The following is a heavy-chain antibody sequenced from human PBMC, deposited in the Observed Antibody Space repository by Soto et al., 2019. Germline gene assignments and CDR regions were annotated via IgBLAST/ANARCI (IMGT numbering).Heavy chain of an antibody. CDR3: ARDLWFGEYPYYFDY. Sequence: VRLVQSGAEVKKPGASVRISCKASGYTFTDYTLHWVRQAPGQGLEWMGCLDTGNGDSKFSQKFEGRVTFTRQTSATTAYMDLSRLRSEDTAVYFCARDLWFGEYPYYFDYWGQGTLITVSS. V-gene: IGHV1-3*04. CDR2: LDTGNGDS. D-gene: IGHD3-10*01. CDR1: GYTFTDYT. J-gene: IGHJ4*02.